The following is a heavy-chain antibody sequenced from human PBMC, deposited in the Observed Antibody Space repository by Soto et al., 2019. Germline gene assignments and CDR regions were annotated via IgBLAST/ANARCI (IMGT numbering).Heavy chain of an antibody. V-gene: IGHV1-2*02. CDR3: ARENIVGVKANYYYGMDV. Sequence: ASVKFSFKASGYTFTGYYMHWLRQAPGQGLEWMGSIYPNSGGTNYAQKFQGSVTMTRDTSISTAYMELSRLRPDDTAVYYCARENIVGVKANYYYGMDVWGQGTTVTVS. CDR1: GYTFTGYY. J-gene: IGHJ6*02. D-gene: IGHD3-22*01. CDR2: IYPNSGGT.